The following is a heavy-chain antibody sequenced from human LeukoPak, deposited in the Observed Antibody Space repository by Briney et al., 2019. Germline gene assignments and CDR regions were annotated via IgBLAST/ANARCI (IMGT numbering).Heavy chain of an antibody. CDR1: GGSISSSSYY. V-gene: IGHV4-39*01. J-gene: IGHJ4*02. CDR2: IYYSGST. Sequence: PSETLSLTCTVAGGSISSSSYYWGWIRQPPGNGLEWIGSIYYSGSTYYNPSLKSRVTISVDTSKNQFSLKLSSVTAADTAVYYCARRFMITFGGVIGPFDYWGQGTLVTVSS. D-gene: IGHD3-16*02. CDR3: ARRFMITFGGVIGPFDY.